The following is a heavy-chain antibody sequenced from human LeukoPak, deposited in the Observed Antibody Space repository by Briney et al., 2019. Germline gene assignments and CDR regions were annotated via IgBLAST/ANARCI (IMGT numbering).Heavy chain of an antibody. V-gene: IGHV4-34*01. CDR3: ARGSPSYDTSGYYHGYYYYYYMDV. D-gene: IGHD3-22*01. Sequence: KPSETLSLTCAAYGGSFSGYYWSWIRQPPGKGLEWIGEINHSGSTNYNPSLKSRVTISVDTSMNQFSLKLSSVTAADTAVYYCARGSPSYDTSGYYHGYYYYYYMDVWGKGTTVTVSS. CDR1: GGSFSGYY. CDR2: INHSGST. J-gene: IGHJ6*03.